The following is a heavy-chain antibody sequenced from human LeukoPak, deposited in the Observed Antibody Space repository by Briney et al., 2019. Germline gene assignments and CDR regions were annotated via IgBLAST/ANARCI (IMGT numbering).Heavy chain of an antibody. CDR2: ISAYNGNT. CDR1: GYTCTNYG. J-gene: IGHJ4*02. Sequence: ASVKVSCKASGYTCTNYGISWVRRAPGQGLEYMGWISAYNGNTNYAQNLQGRVTMTTETSTSTAYMELRSLRSDDTAVYYCARHYYDSSAYPFDYWGQGTLVTVSS. D-gene: IGHD3-22*01. CDR3: ARHYYDSSAYPFDY. V-gene: IGHV1-18*01.